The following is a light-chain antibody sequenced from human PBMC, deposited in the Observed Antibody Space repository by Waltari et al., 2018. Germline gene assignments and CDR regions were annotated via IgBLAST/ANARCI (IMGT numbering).Light chain of an antibody. Sequence: QSALTQPASMSGSPGQSITISCTGPSSDIGNYDYVSWYQQHPGKAPKLRVYEVSNRPPGVSNRFSGSKSGNTASLTISGLQAEDEADYYCISYTSSTTWVFGGGTSLTVL. CDR3: ISYTSSTTWV. J-gene: IGLJ3*02. CDR1: SSDIGNYDY. CDR2: EVS. V-gene: IGLV2-14*01.